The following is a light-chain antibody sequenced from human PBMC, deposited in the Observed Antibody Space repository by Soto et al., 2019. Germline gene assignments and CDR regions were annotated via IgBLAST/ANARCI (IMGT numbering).Light chain of an antibody. CDR3: QQYGSSSWT. V-gene: IGKV3-20*01. Sequence: EIVLTQSPGTLSLSPGERDTLSCRASQSVSSSYFAWYQQRFGQAPRLLIYGASSRATGIPDRFSGSGSGTDFTLTICRLEPEDFAVYYCQQYGSSSWTFGQGTKVDIK. J-gene: IGKJ1*01. CDR1: QSVSSSY. CDR2: GAS.